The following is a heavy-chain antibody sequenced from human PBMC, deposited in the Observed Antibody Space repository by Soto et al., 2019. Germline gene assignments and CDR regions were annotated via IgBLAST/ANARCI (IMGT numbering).Heavy chain of an antibody. D-gene: IGHD3-3*01. V-gene: IGHV4-30-2*01. CDR2: IYHSGST. CDR3: TSTIFGVVIPGGYYYGMDV. Sequence: PSETLSLTCAVSGGSISSGGYSWSWMRQPPGKGLEWIGYIYHSGSTYYNPSLKSRVTISVDRSKNQFSLKLSSVTAADTAVYYCTSTIFGVVIPGGYYYGMDVWGQGTTVTVSS. J-gene: IGHJ6*02. CDR1: GGSISSGGYS.